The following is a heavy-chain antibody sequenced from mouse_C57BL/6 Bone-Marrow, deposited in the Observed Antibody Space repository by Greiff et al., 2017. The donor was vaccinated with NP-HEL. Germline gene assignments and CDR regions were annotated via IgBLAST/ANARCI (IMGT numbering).Heavy chain of an antibody. CDR1: GFNIKDDY. CDR3: TTEGLRRAWFAY. J-gene: IGHJ3*01. V-gene: IGHV14-4*01. D-gene: IGHD2-2*01. Sequence: VQLQQSGAELVRPGASVKLSCTASGFNIKDDYMHWVKQRPEQGLEWIGWIDAENGDTEYASKFQGKATLTADTSSNTAYRQLSSLTSEDTAVYYCTTEGLRRAWFAYWGQGTLVTVSA. CDR2: IDAENGDT.